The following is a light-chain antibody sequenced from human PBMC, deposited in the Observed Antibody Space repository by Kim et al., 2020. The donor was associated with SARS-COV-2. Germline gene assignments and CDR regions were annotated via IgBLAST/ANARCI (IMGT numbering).Light chain of an antibody. CDR1: SSTIGSYS. J-gene: IGLJ1*01. CDR3: AAWGGGLNGYV. V-gene: IGLV1-44*01. Sequence: GRTVTISCSGSSSTIGSYSVTWYQQLPGSAPKLLIYNNNQRPSGVPARFSGSKSDTSASLAISGLQSEDEADYYCAAWGGGLNGYVFGTGTKVTVL. CDR2: NNN.